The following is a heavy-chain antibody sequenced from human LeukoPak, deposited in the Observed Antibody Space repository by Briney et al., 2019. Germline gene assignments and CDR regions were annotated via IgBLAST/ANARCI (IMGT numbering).Heavy chain of an antibody. CDR2: ISGSGGST. D-gene: IGHD5-24*01. Sequence: PGGSLRLSCAASGITFSSYAMNWVRQAPGKGLEWVSGISGSGGSTYYADSVKGRFAISRDNSKNTLYLQMNSLRAEDTAVYYCANMAFEDYWGQGTLVTVSS. CDR3: ANMAFEDY. J-gene: IGHJ4*02. V-gene: IGHV3-23*01. CDR1: GITFSSYA.